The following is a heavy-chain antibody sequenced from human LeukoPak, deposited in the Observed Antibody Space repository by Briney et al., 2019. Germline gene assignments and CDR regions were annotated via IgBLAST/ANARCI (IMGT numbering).Heavy chain of an antibody. J-gene: IGHJ6*03. Sequence: PSETLSLTCTVSGGSISSGGYYWSWIRQHPGKGLEWIGYVYYSGSTYYNPSLKSRVTISVGTSKNQFSLKLSSVTAADTAVYYCARDGRSGSSQYYYYYYYMDVWGKGTTVTVSS. CDR2: VYYSGST. CDR1: GGSISSGGYY. V-gene: IGHV4-31*03. D-gene: IGHD1-26*01. CDR3: ARDGRSGSSQYYYYYYYMDV.